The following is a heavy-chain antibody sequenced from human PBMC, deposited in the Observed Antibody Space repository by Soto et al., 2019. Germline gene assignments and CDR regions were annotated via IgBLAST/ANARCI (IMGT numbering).Heavy chain of an antibody. CDR1: GFTFSSNA. V-gene: IGHV3-23*01. J-gene: IGHJ4*03. CDR3: AKRHYYGSGSFALAT. CDR2: VSGDGYAS. D-gene: IGHD3-10*01. Sequence: PGGSLRLSCAGSGFTFSSNAMSWFRQAPGKGLEWVSSVSGDGYASDYADSVKGRFTVSRHNSKNTLYLQMNSLRAEDTAVYYCAKRHYYGSGSFALATWGQGTLVTVSS.